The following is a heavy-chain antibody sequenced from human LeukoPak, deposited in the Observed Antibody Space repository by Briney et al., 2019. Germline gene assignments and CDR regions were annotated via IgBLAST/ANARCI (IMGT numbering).Heavy chain of an antibody. CDR3: AKAPRCSSTSCYYYYYGMDV. CDR2: ICWNGGSI. J-gene: IGHJ6*02. V-gene: IGHV3-9*01. D-gene: IGHD2-2*01. Sequence: GGSLRLSCAPSRFTLDDYAMRWVRHAPGGGLEWVSGICWNGGSIGYADSVRGRFTISRDNAKNSLYLQMNSLRAEDTALYYCAKAPRCSSTSCYYYYYGMDVWGQGTTVTVSS. CDR1: RFTLDDYA.